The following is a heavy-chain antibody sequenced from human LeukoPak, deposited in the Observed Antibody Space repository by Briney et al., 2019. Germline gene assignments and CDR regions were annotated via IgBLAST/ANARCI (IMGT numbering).Heavy chain of an antibody. CDR1: GFTFDDYG. J-gene: IGHJ4*02. CDR2: INWNGGST. Sequence: GGSLRLSCAASGFTFDDYGMSWVRQAPGKGLEWVSGINWNGGSTGYADSVKGRFTISRDNSKNTLYLQMNSLRAEDTAVYFCAKDHSGTYSYYFDYWGQGTLVTVSS. V-gene: IGHV3-20*04. CDR3: AKDHSGTYSYYFDY. D-gene: IGHD1-26*01.